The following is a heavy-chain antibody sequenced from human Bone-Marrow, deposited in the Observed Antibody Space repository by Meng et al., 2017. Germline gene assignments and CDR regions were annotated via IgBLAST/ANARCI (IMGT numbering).Heavy chain of an antibody. CDR1: GLTFSSHW. V-gene: IGHV3-11*01. Sequence: GESLKISCAGSGLTFSSHWMSWVRQAPGKGLEWVSYISSSGSTIYYADTVKGRFTISRDNAKKSLYLQMNSLRAEDTAVYYCARDRRPYYYDSSGIRYVDYWGQGTLVTVSS. D-gene: IGHD3-22*01. CDR2: ISSSGSTI. CDR3: ARDRRPYYYDSSGIRYVDY. J-gene: IGHJ4*02.